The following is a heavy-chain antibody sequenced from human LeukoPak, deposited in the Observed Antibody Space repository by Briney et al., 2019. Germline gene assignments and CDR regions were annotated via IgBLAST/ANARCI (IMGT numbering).Heavy chain of an antibody. V-gene: IGHV3-74*01. CDR3: ARGGNYNYGPLDY. CDR2: INSDGSDT. CDR1: GFTFSSYW. Sequence: GGSLRLSCAASGFTFSSYWMHWVRQAPGKGLVWVSRINSDGSDTSYADSVKGRFTISRGNAKNTVYLQVNSLRAEDTAVYYCARGGNYNYGPLDYWGQGTLVTVSS. J-gene: IGHJ4*02. D-gene: IGHD3-9*01.